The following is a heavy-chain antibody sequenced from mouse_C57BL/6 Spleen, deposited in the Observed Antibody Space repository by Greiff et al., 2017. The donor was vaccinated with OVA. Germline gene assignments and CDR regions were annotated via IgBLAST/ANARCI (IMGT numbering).Heavy chain of an antibody. CDR2: IHPNSGST. CDR1: GYTFTSYW. Sequence: QVQLKQPGAELVKPGASVKLSCKASGYTFTSYWMHWVKQRPGQGLEWIGMIHPNSGSTNYNEKFKSKATLTVDKSSSTAYMQLSSLTSEDSAVYYCTRGTTVYYFDYWGQGTTLTVSS. V-gene: IGHV1-64*01. D-gene: IGHD1-1*01. J-gene: IGHJ2*01. CDR3: TRGTTVYYFDY.